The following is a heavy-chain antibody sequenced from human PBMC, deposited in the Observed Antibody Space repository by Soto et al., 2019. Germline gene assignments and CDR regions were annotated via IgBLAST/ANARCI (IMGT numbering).Heavy chain of an antibody. J-gene: IGHJ5*02. D-gene: IGHD2-21*02. Sequence: EVQLLESGGGLVQPGGSLRLSCAASGFTCSSYAMSWVRQAPGQGLEWVSAISGSGGSTYYADSVKGRFTISRDNSKNTLYLQMNSLRAEDTAVYYCADAYCGGDCYSWGQGTLVTVSS. CDR2: ISGSGGST. CDR1: GFTCSSYA. CDR3: ADAYCGGDCYS. V-gene: IGHV3-23*01.